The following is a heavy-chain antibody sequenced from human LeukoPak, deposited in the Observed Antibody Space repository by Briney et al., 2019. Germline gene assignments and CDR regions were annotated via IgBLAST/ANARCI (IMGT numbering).Heavy chain of an antibody. CDR3: ARTPQGVRGVIFPGHSYYGMDV. V-gene: IGHV1-24*01. CDR2: FDPEDGET. Sequence: ASVKVSCKVSGYTLTELSMHWVRQAPGKGLEWMGGFDPEDGETIYAQKFQGRVTMTEDTSTDTAYMELSSLRSEDTAVYYCARTPQGVRGVIFPGHSYYGMDVWGQGTTVTVSS. J-gene: IGHJ6*02. D-gene: IGHD3-10*01. CDR1: GYTLTELS.